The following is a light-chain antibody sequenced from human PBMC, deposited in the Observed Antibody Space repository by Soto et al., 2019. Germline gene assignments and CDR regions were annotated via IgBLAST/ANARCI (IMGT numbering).Light chain of an antibody. V-gene: IGLV2-23*01. CDR3: CSYAGGGIDV. CDR1: SSDVGTYNL. CDR2: EGN. Sequence: QSALTQPASVSGSPGQSITISCTGTSSDVGTYNLVSWYQQHPGDAPRLMIYEGNKRPSGVSNRFSCSKSGITASLTISGLQAEDEGNFYCCSYAGGGIDVFGTGTKVTVL. J-gene: IGLJ1*01.